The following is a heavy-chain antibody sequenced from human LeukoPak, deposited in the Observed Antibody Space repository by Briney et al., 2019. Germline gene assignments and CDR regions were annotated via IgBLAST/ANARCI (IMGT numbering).Heavy chain of an antibody. CDR2: IYPGDSDT. Sequence: GASLKISSKGSGYSFLTYWIGWVRQLPGKDLEWMGLIYPGDSDTRYSPSFQGQVTISADKSISTAYLQWSSLKASDTAMYYCARHRKQKAYDFWSGYWFDPWGQGTLVTVSS. CDR3: ARHRKQKAYDFWSGYWFDP. CDR1: GYSFLTYW. J-gene: IGHJ5*02. D-gene: IGHD3-3*01. V-gene: IGHV5-51*01.